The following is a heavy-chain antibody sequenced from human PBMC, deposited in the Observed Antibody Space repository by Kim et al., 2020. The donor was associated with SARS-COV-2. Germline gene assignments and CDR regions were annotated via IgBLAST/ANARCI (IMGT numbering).Heavy chain of an antibody. CDR2: ISYDGSNK. V-gene: IGHV3-30-3*01. CDR1: GFTFSSYA. D-gene: IGHD1-26*01. J-gene: IGHJ4*02. Sequence: GGSLRLSCAASGFTFSSYAMHWVRQAPGKGLEWVAVISYDGSNKYYADSVKGRFTISRDNSKNTLYLQMNSLRAEDTAVYYCALSQSGSYRHYVDYWGQG. CDR3: ALSQSGSYRHYVDY.